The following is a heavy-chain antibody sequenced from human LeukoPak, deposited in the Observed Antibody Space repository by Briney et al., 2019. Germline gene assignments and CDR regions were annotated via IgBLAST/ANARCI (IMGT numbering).Heavy chain of an antibody. CDR1: GYTFTGHH. Sequence: ASVKVSCKTSGYTFTGHHIHWVRQAPGQGLEWMGWISFNSGDTNYAQRFQGRVTMTRDTSINTAYMELSGLRSDDTAVYYCARDYNYAVDIWGQGTMVTVSS. CDR2: ISFNSGDT. D-gene: IGHD1-14*01. V-gene: IGHV1-2*02. CDR3: ARDYNYAVDI. J-gene: IGHJ3*02.